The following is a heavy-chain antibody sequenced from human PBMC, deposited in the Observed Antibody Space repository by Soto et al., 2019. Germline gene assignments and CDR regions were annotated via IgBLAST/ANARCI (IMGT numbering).Heavy chain of an antibody. V-gene: IGHV4-39*01. D-gene: IGHD6-6*01. CDR1: GGSISRSSYY. Sequence: SETLSLTCTVPGGSISRSSYYWGLIRQPPGKGLEGIGSIYYSGSTYYNPSLKSRVTISLDTSRNQFYLKLSSVTAADTAVYYCAQLQNEYSSSRLNWFDPWGQGTLVTVSS. CDR3: AQLQNEYSSSRLNWFDP. CDR2: IYYSGST. J-gene: IGHJ5*02.